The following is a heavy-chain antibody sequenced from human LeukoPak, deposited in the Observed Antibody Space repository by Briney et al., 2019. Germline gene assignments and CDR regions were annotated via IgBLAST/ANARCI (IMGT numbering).Heavy chain of an antibody. J-gene: IGHJ4*02. V-gene: IGHV4-59*01. CDR2: ISDSGGT. D-gene: IGHD1-14*01. Sequence: SETLSLTCTVSGGSISGYYWSWIRQPPGKGLDWIGYISDSGGTNYNPSLKSRVTLSVDTSKNQLSLKLSSVTAADTAVYYCARARRYNTKWPPYYFDYWGQGALVTVSS. CDR3: ARARRYNTKWPPYYFDY. CDR1: GGSISGYY.